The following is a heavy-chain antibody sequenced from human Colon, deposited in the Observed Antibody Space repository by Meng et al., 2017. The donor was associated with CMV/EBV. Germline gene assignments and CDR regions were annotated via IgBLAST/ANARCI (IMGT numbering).Heavy chain of an antibody. Sequence: GESLKISCAASGFTFSSYGMHWVRQAPGKGLEWVAFIRYDGSNKYYADSVKGRFTISRDNSKNTLYLQMNSLRAEDTAVYYCAKNLGGCSSTSCYARDYYYGMDVWGQGTTVTVSS. CDR1: GFTFSSYG. CDR3: AKNLGGCSSTSCYARDYYYGMDV. D-gene: IGHD2-2*01. CDR2: IRYDGSNK. V-gene: IGHV3-30*02. J-gene: IGHJ6*02.